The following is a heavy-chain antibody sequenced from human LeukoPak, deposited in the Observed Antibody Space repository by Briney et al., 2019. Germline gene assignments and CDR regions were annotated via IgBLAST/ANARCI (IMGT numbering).Heavy chain of an antibody. CDR1: GFTFSSYS. V-gene: IGHV3-21*01. J-gene: IGHJ6*03. D-gene: IGHD6-6*01. CDR2: ISSSSSYI. CDR3: ARAQLVPEVYYYYYMDV. Sequence: PGGSLRLSCAASGFTFSSYSMNWVRQAPGKGLEWVSSISSSSSYIYYADSVKGRFTISRDNAKNSLYLQMNSLRAEDTAVYYCARAQLVPEVYYYYYMDVWGKGTTVTVSS.